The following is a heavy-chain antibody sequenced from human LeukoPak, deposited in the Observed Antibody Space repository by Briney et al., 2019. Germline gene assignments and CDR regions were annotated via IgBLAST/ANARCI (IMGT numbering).Heavy chain of an antibody. CDR3: ARSSGTGGPYYLDF. J-gene: IGHJ4*02. CDR2: ISGLSTYI. Sequence: TGGSLRLSCAASGFTFNTYSMNWVRQAPGKGLEWVSSISGLSTYIYYPDSMRGRFTISRDNAKNSLFLQLSSLRAEDTAVYFCARSSGTGGPYYLDFWGQGSLVTVSS. D-gene: IGHD3/OR15-3a*01. CDR1: GFTFNTYS. V-gene: IGHV3-21*04.